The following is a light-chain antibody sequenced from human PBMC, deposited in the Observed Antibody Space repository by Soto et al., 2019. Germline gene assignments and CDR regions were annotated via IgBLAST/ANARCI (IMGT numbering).Light chain of an antibody. CDR2: KAS. Sequence: DIHKTQSPSTLSASVGDRVTITCRASQTIDSWLAWYQQRPGKPPNLLIYKASTLASGVPSRFSGSGSGTEFTLTINSLQPDDFATYYCQQYHIYSGTFGQGTKVDIK. V-gene: IGKV1-5*03. CDR1: QTIDSW. CDR3: QQYHIYSGT. J-gene: IGKJ1*01.